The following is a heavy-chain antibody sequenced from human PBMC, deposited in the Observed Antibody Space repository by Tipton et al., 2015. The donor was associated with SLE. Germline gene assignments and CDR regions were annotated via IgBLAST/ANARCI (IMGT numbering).Heavy chain of an antibody. D-gene: IGHD3-22*01. J-gene: IGHJ4*02. Sequence: TLSLTCTVSGGSISSGSHYWSWIRQPPGKGLEWIGYIYYSGSTNYNPSLKSRVTISVDTSKNQFSLKVSSVTAADTAVYYCARVADSSGYYDYWGQGMLVTVSS. V-gene: IGHV4-61*01. CDR1: GGSISSGSHY. CDR3: ARVADSSGYYDY. CDR2: IYYSGST.